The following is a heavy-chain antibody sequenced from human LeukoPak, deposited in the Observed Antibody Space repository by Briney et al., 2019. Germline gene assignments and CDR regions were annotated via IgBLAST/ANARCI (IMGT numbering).Heavy chain of an antibody. J-gene: IGHJ5*02. CDR1: GGSISSYY. CDR3: ARTYYYDSGGYLNDWFDP. CDR2: IYDSGST. Sequence: SETLSLTCTVSGGSISSYYWSWIRQTPGTGLEWIGYIYDSGSTNYNPSLKSRVTIVVDTSKNQFSLKLSSVTAADTALYYCARTYYYDSGGYLNDWFDPWGQGTLVTVSS. V-gene: IGHV4-59*08. D-gene: IGHD3-22*01.